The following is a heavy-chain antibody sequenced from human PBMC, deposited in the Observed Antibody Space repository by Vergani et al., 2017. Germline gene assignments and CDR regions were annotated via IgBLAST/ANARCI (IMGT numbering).Heavy chain of an antibody. V-gene: IGHV4-59*11. CDR1: FDSIRNLY. D-gene: IGHD6-19*01. CDR3: SSVTHSGQRADR. Sequence: QVQLQESGPGLVKSSETLSLTCSVSFDSIRNLYCNWIRQPPGKGLEWIGSIHYSENTNYNPSLKTRVTISVDTSKNQFSLTVTSVTAADTAVYYCSSVTHSGQRADRWVQGILVTVTS. CDR2: IHYSENT. J-gene: IGHJ5*02.